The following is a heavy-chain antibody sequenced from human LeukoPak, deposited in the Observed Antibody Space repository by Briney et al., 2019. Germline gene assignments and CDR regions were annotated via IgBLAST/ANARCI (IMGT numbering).Heavy chain of an antibody. CDR2: IYYSGST. D-gene: IGHD3-10*01. V-gene: IGHV4-31*02. Sequence: WIRQHPGKGLEWIGYIYYSGSTYYNPSLKSRVTISVDTSKNQFSLKLSSVTAADTAVYYCASAGFGEFVFDYWGQGTLVTVSS. CDR3: ASAGFGEFVFDY. J-gene: IGHJ4*02.